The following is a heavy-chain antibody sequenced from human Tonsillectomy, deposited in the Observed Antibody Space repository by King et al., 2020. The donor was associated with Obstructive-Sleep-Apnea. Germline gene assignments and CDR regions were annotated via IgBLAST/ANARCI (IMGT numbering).Heavy chain of an antibody. V-gene: IGHV3-48*04. D-gene: IGHD5-24*01. CDR2: ISSSGSTI. Sequence: VQLVESGGGLVQPGGSLRLSCAASGFTFSTCGMNWVRQAPGKGLEWVSFISSSGSTIYYADSVKGRFTISRDNAKNSLYLQMSSLRAEATAVYYCSSQGDNNLDYWGQGTQVTVSS. CDR1: GFTFSTCG. J-gene: IGHJ4*02. CDR3: SSQGDNNLDY.